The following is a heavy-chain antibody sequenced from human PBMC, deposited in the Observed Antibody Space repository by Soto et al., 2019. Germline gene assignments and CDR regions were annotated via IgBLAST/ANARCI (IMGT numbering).Heavy chain of an antibody. J-gene: IGHJ4*02. D-gene: IGHD2-21*02. CDR2: IYYSGRT. CDR1: GESISSSSYY. V-gene: IGHV4-39*01. Sequence: SETLSLTCIVSGESISSSSYYWGWIRQPPGKGLEWIGSIYYSGRTYYNPSFKSRVTISIDTSKNQFSLKLSSVTTTDTAVYYCARHRTTVVTQAYCDHCGQGAM. CDR3: ARHRTTVVTQAYCDH.